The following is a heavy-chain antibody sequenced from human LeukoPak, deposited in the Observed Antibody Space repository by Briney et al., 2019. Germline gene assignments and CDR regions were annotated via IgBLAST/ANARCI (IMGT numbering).Heavy chain of an antibody. CDR2: ISSDGGST. CDR1: GFTFSTYA. V-gene: IGHV3-64D*09. CDR3: VKWRAAMAPRDYYYGMDV. J-gene: IGHJ6*02. D-gene: IGHD6-6*01. Sequence: GSLRLSCSASGFTFSTYAMHWVRQAPVKGLEYVSAISSDGGSTYYADSVKGTFTTSRDNSKNTLYLQMSSLRPDDTAVYYCVKWRAAMAPRDYYYGMDVWGQGTTVTVSS.